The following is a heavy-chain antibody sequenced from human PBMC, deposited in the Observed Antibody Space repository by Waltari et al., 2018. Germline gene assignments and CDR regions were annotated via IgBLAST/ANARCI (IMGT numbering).Heavy chain of an antibody. Sequence: QVQLQESGPGLVKPSETLSLTCTVSGGSISSYYWSWIRQPAGKGLEWIGRIYTSWSTNYNPARKSRVTMSVDTSKNQFSLKLSSVTAADTAVYYCARDFWGGVVPAAIRPIVYFDLWGRGTLVTVSS. CDR1: GGSISSYY. D-gene: IGHD2-2*02. CDR3: ARDFWGGVVPAAIRPIVYFDL. V-gene: IGHV4-4*07. J-gene: IGHJ2*01. CDR2: IYTSWST.